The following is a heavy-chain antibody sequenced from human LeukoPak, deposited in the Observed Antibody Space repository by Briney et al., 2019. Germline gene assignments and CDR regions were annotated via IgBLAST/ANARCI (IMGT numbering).Heavy chain of an antibody. J-gene: IGHJ4*02. CDR3: AHTPPGYYDSSGYIDY. D-gene: IGHD3-22*01. CDR1: GLSLGTGGVG. Sequence: SGPTLVNPTQTLTLTCTFSGLSLGTGGVGVSWIRQPPGKALEWLSLNYWNDDKRYSPALKSRLTITKDTSKTQMVLTMPNMDPVDTATYYCAHTPPGYYDSSGYIDYWGQGTLVTVSS. CDR2: NYWNDDK. V-gene: IGHV2-5*01.